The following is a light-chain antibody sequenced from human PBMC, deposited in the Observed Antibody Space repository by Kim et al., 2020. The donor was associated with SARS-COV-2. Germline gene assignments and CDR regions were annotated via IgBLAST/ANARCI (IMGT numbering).Light chain of an antibody. CDR2: EDN. CDR1: SGSIASNY. CDR3: QSYDSSNHRV. J-gene: IGLJ3*02. Sequence: KTVTIYCTGSSGSIASNYVQWYQQRPGSAPTTVIYEDNQRPSGVPDRFSGSIDSSSNSASLTISGLKTEDEADYYCQSYDSSNHRVFGGGTQLTVL. V-gene: IGLV6-57*02.